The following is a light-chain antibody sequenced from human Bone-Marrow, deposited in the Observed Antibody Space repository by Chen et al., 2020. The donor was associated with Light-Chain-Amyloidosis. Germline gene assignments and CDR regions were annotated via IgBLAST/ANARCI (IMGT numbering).Light chain of an antibody. CDR3: QSADISGTSEVI. CDR1: DLPTKY. Sequence: SYELTQPPSVSVSPGQTARITCSGDDLPTKYAYWYQQKPGQAPVLVIHRDTERPSGISERFSGSSSGTTYTLPIAGVQAEDEADHQCQSADISGTSEVIFGGGTKLTVL. J-gene: IGLJ2*01. CDR2: RDT. V-gene: IGLV3-25*03.